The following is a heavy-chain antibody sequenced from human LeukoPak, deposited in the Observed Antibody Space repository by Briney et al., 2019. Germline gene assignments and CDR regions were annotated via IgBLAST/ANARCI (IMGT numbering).Heavy chain of an antibody. CDR2: ISFDGTHD. V-gene: IGHV3-30*04. CDR1: GFTFSSYA. Sequence: PGGSLRLSCAASGFTFSSYAIHWVRQAPGKGLEWVAVISFDGTHDFYADSVKGRFTISRDNSKNTLYLQMNSLRAEDTAVYYCASNKVVFSRIQYYMDVWGQGTTVTVSS. D-gene: IGHD2-15*01. J-gene: IGHJ6*03. CDR3: ASNKVVFSRIQYYMDV.